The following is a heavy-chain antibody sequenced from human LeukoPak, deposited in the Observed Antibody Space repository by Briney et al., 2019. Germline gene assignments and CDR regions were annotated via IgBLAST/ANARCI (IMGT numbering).Heavy chain of an antibody. J-gene: IGHJ2*01. Sequence: SETLSLTCTVSSGSISGHYWSWVRQPPGKGLEWIAYIYYSGSTNYNPSLKSRVTISVDTSKNQFSLKLSSVTAADTAVYYCARHSKCSSTSCYGYWYFDLWGRGTLVTVSS. CDR3: ARHSKCSSTSCYGYWYFDL. D-gene: IGHD2-2*01. V-gene: IGHV4-59*08. CDR2: IYYSGST. CDR1: SGSISGHY.